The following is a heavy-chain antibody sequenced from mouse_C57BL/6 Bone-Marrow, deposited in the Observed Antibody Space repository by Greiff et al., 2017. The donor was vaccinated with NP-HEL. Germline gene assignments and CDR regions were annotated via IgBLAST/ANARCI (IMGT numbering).Heavy chain of an antibody. CDR1: GFNIKDDY. Sequence: VQLQQSGAELVRPGASVKLSCKASGFNIKDDYMHWVKQRPEQGLEWIGWIDPENGDTEYASKFQGKATITADTSSNTAYLQLSSLTSEDTAVYYCTPIYYGNSYYAMDYWGQGTSVTVSS. J-gene: IGHJ4*01. D-gene: IGHD2-1*01. V-gene: IGHV14-4*01. CDR3: TPIYYGNSYYAMDY. CDR2: IDPENGDT.